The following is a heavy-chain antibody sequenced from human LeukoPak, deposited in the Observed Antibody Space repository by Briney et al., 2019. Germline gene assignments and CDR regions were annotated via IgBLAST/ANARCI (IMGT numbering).Heavy chain of an antibody. CDR3: AREGGYYGSGSPRGMDV. J-gene: IGHJ6*02. V-gene: IGHV4-59*12. Sequence: PSETLSLTCTVSGGSISSYYWSWIRQPPGKGLEWIGYIYYSGSTYYNPSLKSRVTISVDRSKNQFSLKLSSVTAADTAVYYCAREGGYYGSGSPRGMDVWGQGTTVTVSS. D-gene: IGHD3-10*01. CDR1: GGSISSYY. CDR2: IYYSGST.